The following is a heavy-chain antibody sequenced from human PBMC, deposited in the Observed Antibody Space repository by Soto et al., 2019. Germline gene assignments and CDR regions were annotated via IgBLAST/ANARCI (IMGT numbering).Heavy chain of an antibody. D-gene: IGHD4-17*01. CDR2: IFPGDSDT. CDR1: GYPFTNYW. Sequence: GASLTLCWQGSGYPFTNYWIGWVRQLPGNGLEWMGIIFPGDSDTKYSPSFQGQVTISADKSISTAYLQWSSLKASDTAMYYCARLPSAVTINYHGMDVWGQGTTVTVSS. CDR3: ARLPSAVTINYHGMDV. V-gene: IGHV5-51*01. J-gene: IGHJ6*02.